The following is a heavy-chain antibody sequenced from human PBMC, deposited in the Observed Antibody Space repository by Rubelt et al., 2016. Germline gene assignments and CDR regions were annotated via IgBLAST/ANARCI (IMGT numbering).Heavy chain of an antibody. J-gene: IGHJ3*02. CDR2: ISSNGGST. V-gene: IGHV3-64D*09. CDR3: VSRYYDFWSGKGNDAFDI. D-gene: IGHD3-3*01. CDR1: GFTFSSYA. Sequence: SGFTFSSYAMHWVRQASGKGLEYVSAISSNGGSTYYADSVKGRFTISRDNSKNTLYLQMSSLRAEDTAVYYCVSRYYDFWSGKGNDAFDIWGQGTMVTVSS.